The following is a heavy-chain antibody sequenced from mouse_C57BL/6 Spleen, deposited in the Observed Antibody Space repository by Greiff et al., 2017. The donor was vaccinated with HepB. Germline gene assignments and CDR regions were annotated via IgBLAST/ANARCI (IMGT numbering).Heavy chain of an antibody. D-gene: IGHD2-4*01. Sequence: EVQLVESGGGLVKPGGSLKLSCAASGFTFSSYAMSWVRQTPEKRLEWVATISDGGSYTYYPDNVKGRFTISRDNAKNNLYLQMSHLKSEDTAMYYCARRTMRTDYFDYWGQGTTLTVSS. V-gene: IGHV5-4*03. CDR2: ISDGGSYT. CDR3: ARRTMRTDYFDY. J-gene: IGHJ2*01. CDR1: GFTFSSYA.